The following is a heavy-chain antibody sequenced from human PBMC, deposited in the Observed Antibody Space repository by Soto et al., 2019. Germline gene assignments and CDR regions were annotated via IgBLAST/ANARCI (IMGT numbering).Heavy chain of an antibody. CDR3: ARYRRGTGWYYLDY. D-gene: IGHD6-19*01. CDR1: GASISGNY. CDR2: IYDSGSI. Sequence: LSLTCTVSGASISGNYWSWIRQPPGKGLEWIGYIYDSGSINYSPSLQSRVTMSVDRSKNQFSLALTSVTAADTALYFCARYRRGTGWYYLDYWGQGILVTVSS. J-gene: IGHJ4*02. V-gene: IGHV4-59*01.